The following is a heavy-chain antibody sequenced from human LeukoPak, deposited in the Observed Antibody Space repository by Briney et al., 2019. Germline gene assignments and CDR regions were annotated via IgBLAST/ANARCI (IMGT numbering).Heavy chain of an antibody. V-gene: IGHV4-38-2*02. J-gene: IGHJ4*02. CDR3: ARRSSAWFFDY. D-gene: IGHD6-19*01. Sequence: SETLSLTCTVSGYSISSGYYWGWIRQPPGKGLEWIGSIYHSGTTYYNPSLRSRVTISVDTSKNQFSLKMRSMTAADTAVYYCARRSSAWFFDYWGQGTLVTVSS. CDR2: IYHSGTT. CDR1: GYSISSGYY.